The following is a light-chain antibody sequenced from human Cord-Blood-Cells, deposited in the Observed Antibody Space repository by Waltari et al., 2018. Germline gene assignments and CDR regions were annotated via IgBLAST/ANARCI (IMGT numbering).Light chain of an antibody. CDR2: AAS. CDR1: QGISSW. Sequence: DIQMTQSPSSVSASVGDRVTITSRASQGISSWLAWYQQKPGNAPKLLNYAASSLQSGVPSRCGGSGAGTDFTITISSLQPEDFATYYCQQANSFPITFGQGTRLEIK. V-gene: IGKV1-12*01. CDR3: QQANSFPIT. J-gene: IGKJ5*01.